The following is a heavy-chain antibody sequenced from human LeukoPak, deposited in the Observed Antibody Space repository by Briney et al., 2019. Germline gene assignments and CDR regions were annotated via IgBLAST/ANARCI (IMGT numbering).Heavy chain of an antibody. CDR1: GGSISSSSYY. Sequence: SETLSLTCTVSGGSISSSSYYWGWIRQPPGKGLEWIGSIYYSGSTYYNPSLKSRVTISVDTSKNQFSLKLSSVTAADTAVYYCARDRGVVLTATYFDYWGQGTLVTVSS. J-gene: IGHJ4*02. V-gene: IGHV4-39*07. D-gene: IGHD2-21*02. CDR2: IYYSGST. CDR3: ARDRGVVLTATYFDY.